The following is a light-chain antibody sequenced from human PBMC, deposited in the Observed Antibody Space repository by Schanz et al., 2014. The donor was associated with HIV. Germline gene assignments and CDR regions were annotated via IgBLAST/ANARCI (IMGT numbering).Light chain of an antibody. CDR1: SSDVGGYNY. CDR3: CSYTGSGTLV. J-gene: IGLJ2*01. CDR2: EGT. Sequence: QSALTQPPSASGSPGQSVTISCTGTSSDVGGYNYVSWYQQHPGKAPKLMIYEGTKRPSGVSNRFSGSKSGNTASLTISGLQAEDEADYYCCSYTGSGTLVFGGGTKLTVL. V-gene: IGLV2-23*01.